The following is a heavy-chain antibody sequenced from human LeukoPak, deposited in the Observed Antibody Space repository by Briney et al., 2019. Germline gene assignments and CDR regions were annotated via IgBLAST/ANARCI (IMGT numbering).Heavy chain of an antibody. CDR1: GYTFTSND. CDR2: INPNSGGT. J-gene: IGHJ4*02. V-gene: IGHV1-2*02. Sequence: GASVKVSCKASGYTFTSNDISWVRQAPGQGLEWMGWINPNSGGTNYAQKFQGRVTMTRDTSISTAYMELSRLRSDDTAVYYCARILGSEFDYWGQGTLVTVSS. D-gene: IGHD6-6*01. CDR3: ARILGSEFDY.